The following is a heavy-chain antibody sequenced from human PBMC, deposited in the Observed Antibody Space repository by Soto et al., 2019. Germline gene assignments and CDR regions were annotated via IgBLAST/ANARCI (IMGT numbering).Heavy chain of an antibody. CDR2: ISAYNGNT. V-gene: IGHV1-18*01. J-gene: IGHJ5*02. CDR1: GYTFTSYG. D-gene: IGHD3-22*01. Sequence: QVQLVQSGAEVKKPGASVKVSCKASGYTFTSYGISWVRQAPGQGLEWMGWISAYNGNTNYAQKLQGRVTMTTDTSTITAYMERRSLRSDDTAVYYCARVGYYYDSSGSGGNWFDPWCQGTLVTVSS. CDR3: ARVGYYYDSSGSGGNWFDP.